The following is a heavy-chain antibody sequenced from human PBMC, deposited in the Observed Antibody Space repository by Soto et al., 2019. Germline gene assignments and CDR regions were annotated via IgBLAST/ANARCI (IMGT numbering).Heavy chain of an antibody. D-gene: IGHD1-26*01. J-gene: IGHJ4*02. CDR3: AKGEWKSTTGLYFGY. CDR1: GFNFDDYA. CDR2: ISWNSGNI. Sequence: GGSLRLSCAASGFNFDDYAMHWVRQAPGKGLEWVSGISWNSGNIAYADSVKGRFTISRDNAKSSLYLQMNSLRAEDTAFYYCAKGEWKSTTGLYFGYWGQGTLVTVSS. V-gene: IGHV3-9*01.